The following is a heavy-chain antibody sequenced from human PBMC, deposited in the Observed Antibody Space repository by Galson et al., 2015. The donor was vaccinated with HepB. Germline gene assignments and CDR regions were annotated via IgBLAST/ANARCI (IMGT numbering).Heavy chain of an antibody. Sequence: SLRLSCAPSGFTFDEYAMHWVRQAPGKGLEWVAVISYDGSNKYYADSVKGRFTISRDNSKNTLYLQMNSLRAEDTAVYYCASLRFLEWLSPNYGMDVWGQGTTVTVSS. D-gene: IGHD3-3*01. V-gene: IGHV3-30-3*01. CDR3: ASLRFLEWLSPNYGMDV. CDR1: GFTFDEYA. CDR2: ISYDGSNK. J-gene: IGHJ6*02.